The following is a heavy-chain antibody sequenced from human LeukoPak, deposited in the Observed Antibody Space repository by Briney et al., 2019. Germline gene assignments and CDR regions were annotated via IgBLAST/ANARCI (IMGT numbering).Heavy chain of an antibody. J-gene: IGHJ4*02. Sequence: GGSLRLSCAASEFSVGSNYMTWVRQAPGKGLEWVSLIYSGGSTYYADSVKGRFTISRDNSKNTLYLQMNSLRAEDTAVYYCWVAGPDYWGQGTLVTVSS. CDR1: EFSVGSNY. CDR3: WVAGPDY. CDR2: IYSGGST. V-gene: IGHV3-66*01. D-gene: IGHD6-19*01.